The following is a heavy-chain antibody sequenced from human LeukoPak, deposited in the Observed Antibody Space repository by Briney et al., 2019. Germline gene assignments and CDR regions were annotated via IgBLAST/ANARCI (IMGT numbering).Heavy chain of an antibody. CDR1: GFTFSSYA. V-gene: IGHV3-23*01. Sequence: GGSLRLSCAASGFTFSSYAMSWVRQAPGKGLEWVSAISGSGGRTYYADSVKGRFTISRDNSKNTLYLQKNSLRAEDTAVYYCAKDRDRGYGSGTYFDYWDQGTLVTVSS. J-gene: IGHJ4*02. D-gene: IGHD3-10*01. CDR3: AKDRDRGYGSGTYFDY. CDR2: ISGSGGRT.